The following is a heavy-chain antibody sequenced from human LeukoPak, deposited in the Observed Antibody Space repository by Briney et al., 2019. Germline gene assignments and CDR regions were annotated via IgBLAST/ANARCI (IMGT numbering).Heavy chain of an antibody. CDR3: ARRATSGSPYYLDY. D-gene: IGHD3-10*01. V-gene: IGHV4-59*01. J-gene: IGHJ4*02. CDR1: GGSINGYY. Sequence: SETLSLTCAVSGGSINGYYWAWIRLHPGKELEWLGYMYYSGSTKYNPSRKSRVTMSVDTPKRQFSLKLSSVTAADTAVYYCARRATSGSPYYLDYWGQGTLFTVSS. CDR2: MYYSGST.